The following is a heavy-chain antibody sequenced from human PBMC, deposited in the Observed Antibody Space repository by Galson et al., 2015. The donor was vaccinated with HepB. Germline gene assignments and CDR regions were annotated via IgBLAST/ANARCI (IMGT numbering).Heavy chain of an antibody. CDR2: ISWNSGSI. D-gene: IGHD2-2*01. CDR1: GFTFDDYA. Sequence: SLRLSCAASGFTFDDYAMHWVRQPPGKGLEWVSGISWNSGSIGYADSVEGRFTTSRDNAKNSLHLQMSSLRPEDTALYYCAKASLVVPASQTHFYHWGQGTLVTVSS. J-gene: IGHJ4*02. CDR3: AKASLVVPASQTHFYH. V-gene: IGHV3-9*01.